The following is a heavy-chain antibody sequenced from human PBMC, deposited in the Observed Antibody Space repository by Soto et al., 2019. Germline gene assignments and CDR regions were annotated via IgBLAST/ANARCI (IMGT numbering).Heavy chain of an antibody. CDR1: GFTFSTYA. J-gene: IGHJ4*02. D-gene: IGHD6-6*01. Sequence: EVQLLESGGGLVQPGGSLRLSCAASGFTFSTYAMNWVRQAPGKGLEWVSAISGSGDRTYYADSVRGRFTISKDSTKNTLYLQMNSLRAEYTAVYYCAKDGAYSSSSLYYFDYWGQGTLVTVSS. CDR3: AKDGAYSSSSLYYFDY. CDR2: ISGSGDRT. V-gene: IGHV3-23*01.